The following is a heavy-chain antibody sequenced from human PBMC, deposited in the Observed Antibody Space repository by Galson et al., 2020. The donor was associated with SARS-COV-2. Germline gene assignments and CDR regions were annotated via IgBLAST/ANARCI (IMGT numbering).Heavy chain of an antibody. V-gene: IGHV3-74*01. CDR1: GFTFSRFD. CDR2: LNSDGSST. CDR3: ASRGVVIPDISFDN. J-gene: IGHJ4*02. Sequence: GESLKISCVDSGFTFSRFDMHWVRRTPGKGLVWVSRLNSDGSSTFYADSVKGRFTISRDNAKNTLYLQMHGLRVEDTAVYFCASRGVVIPDISFDNGGQGTMVTVSS. D-gene: IGHD2-21*01.